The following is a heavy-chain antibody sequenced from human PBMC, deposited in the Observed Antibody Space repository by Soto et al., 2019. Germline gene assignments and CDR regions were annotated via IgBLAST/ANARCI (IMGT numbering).Heavy chain of an antibody. Sequence: GGSMRVSSTAAGCNFINYWMHWVRQAPGRGLVWVSRINSDGSSRFYADSVKGRFTISRDNAENTVYLQMNSLRAEDTAVYYCARGVRNYYGMDVWGQGTTVTVSS. CDR3: ARGVRNYYGMDV. CDR1: GCNFINYW. CDR2: INSDGSSR. V-gene: IGHV3-74*01. J-gene: IGHJ6*02.